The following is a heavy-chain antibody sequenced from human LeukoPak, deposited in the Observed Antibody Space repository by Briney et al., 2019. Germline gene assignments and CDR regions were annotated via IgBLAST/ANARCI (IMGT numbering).Heavy chain of an antibody. Sequence: PGGSLRLSCAASGFTVSSNYMSWVRQAPGKGLEWVSVIYSGGSTYYADSVRGRFTISRDSSKNTLYLQMNSLRAEDTAVYYCAKGPDDYYYYGMDVWGQGTTVTVSS. D-gene: IGHD1-14*01. CDR1: GFTVSSNY. CDR3: AKGPDDYYYYGMDV. J-gene: IGHJ6*02. V-gene: IGHV3-53*01. CDR2: IYSGGST.